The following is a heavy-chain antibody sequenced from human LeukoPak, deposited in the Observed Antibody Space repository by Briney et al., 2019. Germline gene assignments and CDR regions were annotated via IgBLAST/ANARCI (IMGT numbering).Heavy chain of an antibody. V-gene: IGHV4-39*07. CDR1: GGSISSSSYY. Sequence: SETLSLTCTVSGGSISSSSYYWGWIRQPPGKGLEWIGEINHSGSTNYNPSLKSRVTISVDTSKNQFSLKLSSVTAADTAVYYCARGHQTEVVPAAIGDILTGYYGLYFDYWGQGTLVTVSS. CDR2: INHSGST. CDR3: ARGHQTEVVPAAIGDILTGYYGLYFDY. J-gene: IGHJ4*02. D-gene: IGHD3-9*01.